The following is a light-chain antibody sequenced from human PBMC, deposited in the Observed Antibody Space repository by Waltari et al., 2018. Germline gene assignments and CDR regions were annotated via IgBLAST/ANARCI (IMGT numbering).Light chain of an antibody. V-gene: IGLV2-14*03. CDR1: RSDIVSFNN. CDR2: DVS. CDR3: TSYTTTDTLYV. J-gene: IGLJ1*01. Sequence: QSALTQPASVSGSPGQSITISCTGTRSDIVSFNNVPGYQQYPGKAPKLIIFDVSNRPSGISDRFSGSKSGNTASLTISGLQAEDEADYICTSYTTTDTLYVFGTGTQVTVL.